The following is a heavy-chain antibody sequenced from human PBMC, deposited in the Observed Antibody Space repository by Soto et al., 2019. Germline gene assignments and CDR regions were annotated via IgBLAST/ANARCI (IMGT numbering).Heavy chain of an antibody. CDR3: ARDYRPDCSSTSCYNRLDP. V-gene: IGHV1-3*01. CDR1: GYTFTNYA. D-gene: IGHD2-2*02. CDR2: INAGNGNT. Sequence: QVQLVQPGAEVKKPGASVKVSCKASGYTFTNYAMHWVRQAPGQRLEWMGWINAGNGNTKYSQKFRGRVTILRDTSASTAYMELSSLRSEDTAVYYCARDYRPDCSSTSCYNRLDPWGQGTLVTVSS. J-gene: IGHJ5*02.